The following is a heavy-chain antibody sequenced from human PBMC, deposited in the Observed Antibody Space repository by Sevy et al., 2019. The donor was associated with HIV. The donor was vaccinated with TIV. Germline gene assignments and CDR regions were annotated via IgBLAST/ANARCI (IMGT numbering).Heavy chain of an antibody. CDR3: ARPNYDFWSGYEYYYYMDV. D-gene: IGHD3-3*01. V-gene: IGHV3-11*06. CDR2: ISSSSSYT. CDR1: GFTFSDYY. J-gene: IGHJ6*03. Sequence: GGSLRLSCAASGFTFSDYYMSWIRQAPGKGLEWVSYISSSSSYTNYADSVKGRFTISRDNAKISLYLQMNSLRAEDTAVYYCARPNYDFWSGYEYYYYMDVWGKGTTVTVSS.